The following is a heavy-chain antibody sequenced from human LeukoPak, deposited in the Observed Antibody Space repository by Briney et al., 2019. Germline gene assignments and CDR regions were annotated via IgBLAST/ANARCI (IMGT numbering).Heavy chain of an antibody. D-gene: IGHD2-2*01. Sequence: PGGSLRLSCSASGFTFSSYAMHWARQAPGKGLEYVSAISSNGGSTYYADSVKGRFTISRDNSKNTLYLQMSSLRAEDTAVYYCVKGHCSSTSCYYYYGMDVWGKGTTVTVSS. V-gene: IGHV3-64D*06. CDR3: VKGHCSSTSCYYYYGMDV. CDR1: GFTFSSYA. CDR2: ISSNGGST. J-gene: IGHJ6*04.